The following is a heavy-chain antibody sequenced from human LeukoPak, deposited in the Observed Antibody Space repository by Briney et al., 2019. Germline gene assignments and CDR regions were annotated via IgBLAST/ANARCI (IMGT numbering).Heavy chain of an antibody. D-gene: IGHD2-8*01. CDR3: ARLKYCTNGVCYAGFDY. V-gene: IGHV1-69*05. CDR1: GGTFSSYA. J-gene: IGHJ4*02. Sequence: SVKVSCKASGGTFSSYAWVRQAPGQGLEWMGGIIPMFGTAKYAQKFQGRVTITRDTSADTAYMELSSLRSEDTAVYYCARLKYCTNGVCYAGFDYWGQGTLVTVSS. CDR2: IIPMFGTA.